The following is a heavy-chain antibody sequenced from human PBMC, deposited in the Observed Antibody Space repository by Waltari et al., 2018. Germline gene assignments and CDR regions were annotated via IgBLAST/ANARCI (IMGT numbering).Heavy chain of an antibody. CDR2: MFKGGST. V-gene: IGHV4-39*01. CDR3: AGHGYSGGWFDP. D-gene: IGHD4-17*01. CDR1: GASISSSNYY. Sequence: QLQLQESGPGLVKPSETLTLTCSVSGASISSSNYYWGWIRQPPGKWLEWIGSMFKGGSTYYNPSRKSRVTISVDTSKNQFSLRLNSVTAADTAIYYCAGHGYSGGWFDPWGQGTLVTVSS. J-gene: IGHJ5*02.